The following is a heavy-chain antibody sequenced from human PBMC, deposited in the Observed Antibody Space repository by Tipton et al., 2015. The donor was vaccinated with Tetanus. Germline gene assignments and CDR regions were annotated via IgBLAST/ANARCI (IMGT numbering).Heavy chain of an antibody. J-gene: IGHJ5*02. CDR3: ARDRGDTGTVNWFDP. V-gene: IGHV3-23*01. Sequence: LSLTCAASGFTFSSYAMSWVRQAPGKGLEWVSTISGSGDYTYYADSVKGQFTISRDNSKNTLSLQMNSLRADDTAVYYCARDRGDTGTVNWFDPWGQGTLVTVSS. CDR2: ISGSGDYT. D-gene: IGHD1-1*01. CDR1: GFTFSSYA.